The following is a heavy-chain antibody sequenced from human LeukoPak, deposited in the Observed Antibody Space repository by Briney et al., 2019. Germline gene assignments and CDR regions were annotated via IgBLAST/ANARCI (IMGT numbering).Heavy chain of an antibody. CDR1: GFTFSSYA. CDR3: ARVSNSGWHFDY. J-gene: IGHJ4*02. CDR2: ISSSGNTI. V-gene: IGHV3-48*03. Sequence: QPGGSLRLSCAASGFTFSSYAMNWVRQAPGKGLEWVSYISSSGNTIYYADSVKGRFPVSRDNAKNSLYLQMNSLRAEDTAVYYCARVSNSGWHFDYWGQGTLVTVSS. D-gene: IGHD6-19*01.